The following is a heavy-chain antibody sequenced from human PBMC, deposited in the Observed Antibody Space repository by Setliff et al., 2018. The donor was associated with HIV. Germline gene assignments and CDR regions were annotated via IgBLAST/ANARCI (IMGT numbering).Heavy chain of an antibody. J-gene: IGHJ4*02. CDR2: IYSTDTT. V-gene: IGHV4-4*08. CDR1: AVSIGGYS. Sequence: SETLSLTCTVSAVSIGGYSWSWIRQSPGKGLEWIGSIYSTDTTNHNPSIEIRVTISVDTSKKQFSLNLNSVPAADTAIYYCARHFFMSRGVTLLKSPAYFDSWGQGTVVTVSS. D-gene: IGHD3-10*01. CDR3: ARHFFMSRGVTLLKSPAYFDS.